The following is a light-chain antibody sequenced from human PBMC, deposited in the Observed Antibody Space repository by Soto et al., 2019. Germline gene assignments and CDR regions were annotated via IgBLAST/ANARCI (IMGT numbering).Light chain of an antibody. J-gene: IGKJ4*01. V-gene: IGKV3-20*01. CDR2: GAS. CDR1: QSVSSSY. CDR3: QQYGSSPLT. Sequence: EIVLTQSPGTLSLSPGERATLSCRASQSVSSSYLAWYQQKPGQAPRLLIYGASSGATGIPDRFSGSGSGTDFTLTISRLEPEDFAVYYCQQYGSSPLTFGRGTKVEIK.